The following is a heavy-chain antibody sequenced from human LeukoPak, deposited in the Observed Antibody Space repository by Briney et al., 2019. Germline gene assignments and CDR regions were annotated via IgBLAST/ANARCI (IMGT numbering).Heavy chain of an antibody. CDR1: GYTFTGYN. Sequence: ASVKVSCKASGYTFTGYNMHWVRQAPGQGLEWMGWINPNSGGTNYAQKFQGRVTMTRDTSISTAYMELSRLRSDDTAVYYCERGYYDSSGYSTIDAFDIWGQGTMVTVSS. J-gene: IGHJ3*02. D-gene: IGHD3-22*01. CDR3: ERGYYDSSGYSTIDAFDI. V-gene: IGHV1-2*02. CDR2: INPNSGGT.